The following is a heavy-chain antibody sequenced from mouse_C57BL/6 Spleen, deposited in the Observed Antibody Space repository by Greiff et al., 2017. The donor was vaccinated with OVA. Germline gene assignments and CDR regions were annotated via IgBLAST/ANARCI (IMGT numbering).Heavy chain of an antibody. J-gene: IGHJ4*01. Sequence: EVKLVESGGGLVQPGGSLSLSCAASGFTFTDYYMSWVRQPPGKALEWLGFIRNKANGYTTEYSASVKGRFTISRDNSQSILYRQMNALRAEDSATYYCARYDYYGSSLGYYAMDYWGQGTSVTVSS. D-gene: IGHD1-1*01. CDR1: GFTFTDYY. CDR3: ARYDYYGSSLGYYAMDY. CDR2: IRNKANGYTT. V-gene: IGHV7-3*01.